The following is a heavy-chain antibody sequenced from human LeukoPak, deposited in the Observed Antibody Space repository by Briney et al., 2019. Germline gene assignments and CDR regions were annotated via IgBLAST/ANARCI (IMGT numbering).Heavy chain of an antibody. J-gene: IGHJ6*03. V-gene: IGHV3-33*01. CDR1: GFTFSSYG. CDR2: IWYDGSNK. CDR3: ARRGGDYYYYYMDV. D-gene: IGHD3-16*01. Sequence: GVSLRLSCAASGFTFSSYGMHWVRQAPGKGLEWVAVIWYDGSNKYYADSVKGRFTISRDNSKNTLYLQMNSLRAEDTAVYYCARRGGDYYYYYMDVWGKGTTVTISS.